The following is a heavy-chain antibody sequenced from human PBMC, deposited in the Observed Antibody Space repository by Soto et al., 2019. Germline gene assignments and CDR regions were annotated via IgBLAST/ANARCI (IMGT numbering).Heavy chain of an antibody. CDR3: ARGRHGYLVSVFEY. CDR1: GDSVSSNSAS. V-gene: IGHV6-1*01. J-gene: IGHJ1*01. Sequence: QVRLQQSGPGLVKPSQTLSLTCAISGDSVSSNSASWNWIGQSPSRGLEWLGRTYYRTRWYNGYAMSMRGRMTVNPDTSKNQFSLQLNSVTPEDTAVYYCARGRHGYLVSVFEYWGQGTLVTVSS. CDR2: TYYRTRWYN. D-gene: IGHD3-9*01.